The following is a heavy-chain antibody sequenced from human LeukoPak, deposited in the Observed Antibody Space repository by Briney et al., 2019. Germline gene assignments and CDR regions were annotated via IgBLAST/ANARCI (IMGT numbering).Heavy chain of an antibody. J-gene: IGHJ4*02. CDR1: KFTFSNYW. CDR3: ARGLRSVDY. V-gene: IGHV3-7*04. Sequence: RGSPRLSCAASKFTFSNYWMTWVRQAPGKGLEWVANINQDGSEKYYVDSVKGRFTISRDNAKNSLFLQMNSLRAEDTALYYCARGLRSVDYWGQGTLVTVSS. CDR2: INQDGSEK. D-gene: IGHD4-17*01.